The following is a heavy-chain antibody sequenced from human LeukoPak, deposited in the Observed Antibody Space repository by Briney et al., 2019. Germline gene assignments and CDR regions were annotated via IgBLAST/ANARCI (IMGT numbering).Heavy chain of an antibody. J-gene: IGHJ4*02. CDR3: ARRHGRCSDGSCYYPDY. Sequence: ASVKVSCKASGYTFTSYDINWVRQATGQGLEWMGWMNPNSGNTGYAQKFQGRVTMTRNSSITTAYMELSSLRSEDTAVYYCARRHGRCSDGSCYYPDYWGQGPLVTVSS. D-gene: IGHD2-15*01. CDR1: GYTFTSYD. V-gene: IGHV1-8*01. CDR2: MNPNSGNT.